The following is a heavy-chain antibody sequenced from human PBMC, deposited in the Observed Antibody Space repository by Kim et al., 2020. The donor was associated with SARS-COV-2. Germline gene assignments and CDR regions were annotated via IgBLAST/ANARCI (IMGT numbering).Heavy chain of an antibody. J-gene: IGHJ6*01. CDR1: GFTFDDYA. V-gene: IGHV3-9*01. CDR3: AKDMRSSWSGYIPPYYY. D-gene: IGHD3-3*01. Sequence: GGSLRLSCAASGFTFDDYAMHCVRQAPGKGLEWVSGISWNSGSIGYADSVKGRFTISRDNAKNSLYLQMNSLRAEDTALYYCAKDMRSSWSGYIPPYYY. CDR2: ISWNSGSI.